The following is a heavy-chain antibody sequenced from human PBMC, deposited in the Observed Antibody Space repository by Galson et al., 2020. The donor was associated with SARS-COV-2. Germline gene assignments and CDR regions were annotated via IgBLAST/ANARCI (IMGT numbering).Heavy chain of an antibody. V-gene: IGHV3-30*04. J-gene: IGHJ6*02. CDR2: ISYDGSNK. Sequence: SLKISCAASGSTFSSYAMHWVRQAPGKGLEWVAVISYDGSNKYYADSVKGRFTISRDNSKNTLYLQMNSLRAEDTAVYYCARDPTAYYDFWSGYFYGMDVWGQGTTVTVSS. CDR1: GSTFSSYA. D-gene: IGHD3-3*01. CDR3: ARDPTAYYDFWSGYFYGMDV.